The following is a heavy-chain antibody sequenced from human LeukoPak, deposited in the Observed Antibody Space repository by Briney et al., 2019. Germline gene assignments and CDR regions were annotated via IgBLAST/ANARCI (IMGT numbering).Heavy chain of an antibody. Sequence: GGSLRLSCAASGFIVSDSYMSWVRQAPGRGLEWVSVIYTGGITKYADSMKGRFTISRDNSKSTVYLQMNNLSDEDTGVYFCTRENLVHWGQGTLVIVSS. J-gene: IGHJ4*02. V-gene: IGHV3-66*01. CDR2: IYTGGIT. CDR1: GFIVSDSY. D-gene: IGHD1-14*01. CDR3: TRENLVH.